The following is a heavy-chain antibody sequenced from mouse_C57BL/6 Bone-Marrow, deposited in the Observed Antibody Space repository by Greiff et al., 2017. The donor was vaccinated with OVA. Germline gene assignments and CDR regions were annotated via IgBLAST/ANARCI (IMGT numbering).Heavy chain of an antibody. Sequence: VQLQQPGAELVKPGASVKMSCKASGYTFTSYWITWVKQRPGQGLEWIGDIYPGSGSTNYNEKFKSKATLTVDTSSSTAYMQLSSLTSEDSAVYYCARGGYYGYDGNAMDYWGQGTSVTVSS. J-gene: IGHJ4*01. CDR3: ARGGYYGYDGNAMDY. V-gene: IGHV1-55*01. CDR1: GYTFTSYW. CDR2: IYPGSGST. D-gene: IGHD2-2*01.